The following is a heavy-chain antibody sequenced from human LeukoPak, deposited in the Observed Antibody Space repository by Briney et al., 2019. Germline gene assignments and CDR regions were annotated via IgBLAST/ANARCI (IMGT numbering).Heavy chain of an antibody. V-gene: IGHV3-33*01. Sequence: GGSLRLSCAASGFTFSGYGLHWVRQAPGKGLEWVAVISYDGSSKYYADSVKGRFTTSRDNSKNSLYLQMNSLRVEDTAVYYCATEDGFNFDYWGQGTLVTVSS. CDR2: ISYDGSSK. CDR1: GFTFSGYG. CDR3: ATEDGFNFDY. J-gene: IGHJ4*02. D-gene: IGHD5-24*01.